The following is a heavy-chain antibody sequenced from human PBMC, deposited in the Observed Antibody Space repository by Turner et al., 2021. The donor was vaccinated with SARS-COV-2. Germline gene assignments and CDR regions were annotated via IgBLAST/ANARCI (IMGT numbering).Heavy chain of an antibody. Sequence: QVPLQQWGAGLLKPSETLSLTCAVSGGSRSGYYRSWIRQPPGKGLEWIGEINHSGYTNYNPSLKSRVTISVDTSKNQISLKLNSVTAADTALYYCARVDRVSTNYFDPWGQGTLVTVSS. D-gene: IGHD5-12*01. J-gene: IGHJ5*02. CDR1: GGSRSGYY. V-gene: IGHV4-34*02. CDR2: INHSGYT. CDR3: ARVDRVSTNYFDP.